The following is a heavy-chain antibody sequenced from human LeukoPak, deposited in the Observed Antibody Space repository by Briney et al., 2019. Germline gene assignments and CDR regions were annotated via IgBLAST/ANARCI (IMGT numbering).Heavy chain of an antibody. CDR1: GYSFTSYW. Sequence: GESLKISCKGSGYSFTSYWIGWVRQMPGKGLEWMGIIYPGDSDTRYSPSFQGQVTISADKSISTAYLQWSSLKASDPASQYRGRQGRGEGAEGIDYWGQGTLVTVSS. CDR3: GRQGRGEGAEGIDY. V-gene: IGHV5-51*01. CDR2: IYPGDSDT. J-gene: IGHJ4*02. D-gene: IGHD1-26*01.